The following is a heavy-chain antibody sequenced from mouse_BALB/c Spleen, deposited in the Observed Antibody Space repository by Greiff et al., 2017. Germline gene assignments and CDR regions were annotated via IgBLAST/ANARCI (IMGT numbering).Heavy chain of an antibody. J-gene: IGHJ3*01. Sequence: VMLVESGPGLVQPSQSLSITCTVSGFSLTSYGVHWVRQSPGKGLEWLGVIWSGGSTDYNAAFISRLSISKDNSKSQVFFKMNSLQANDTAIYYCARKSTMITVFAYWGQGTLVTVSA. CDR1: GFSLTSYG. D-gene: IGHD2-4*01. CDR3: ARKSTMITVFAY. V-gene: IGHV2-2*02. CDR2: IWSGGST.